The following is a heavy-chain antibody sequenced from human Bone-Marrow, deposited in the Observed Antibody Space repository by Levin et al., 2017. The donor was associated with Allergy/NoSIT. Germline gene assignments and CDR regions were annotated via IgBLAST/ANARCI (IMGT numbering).Heavy chain of an antibody. CDR3: ARDKRAATPYYLDD. CDR1: GFTFDDYA. D-gene: IGHD2-15*01. J-gene: IGHJ4*02. CDR2: ISWNSGSR. Sequence: GSLRLSCAASGFTFDDYAMHWVRQAPGKGLEWVSGISWNSGSRGYADSVKGRFTISRDNAKNSLYLQMNSLRPEDTALYYCARDKRAATPYYLDDWGQGTLVTVSS. V-gene: IGHV3-9*01.